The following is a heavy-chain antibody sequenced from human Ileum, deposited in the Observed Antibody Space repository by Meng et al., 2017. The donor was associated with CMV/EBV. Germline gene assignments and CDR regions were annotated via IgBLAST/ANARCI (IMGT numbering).Heavy chain of an antibody. D-gene: IGHD4-11*01. CDR3: ARDGDYIRPDY. V-gene: IGHV3-11*05. J-gene: IGHJ4*02. CDR1: GFTFSDYY. Sequence: QVQPVGPVAGLVKSGVSLILSCAVSGFTFSDYYMSWIRQAPGKGLEWVSYISSSSSSTNYAESVKGRFTISRDNAKNSLYLQMNSLRADDTAVYYCARDGDYIRPDYWGQGTLVTVSS. CDR2: ISSSSSST.